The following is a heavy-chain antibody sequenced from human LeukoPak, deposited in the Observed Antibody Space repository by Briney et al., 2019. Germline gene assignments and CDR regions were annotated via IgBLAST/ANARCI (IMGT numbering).Heavy chain of an antibody. CDR3: ATLGWTAPDY. J-gene: IGHJ4*02. D-gene: IGHD3/OR15-3a*01. CDR2: ISSSGSTI. Sequence: PGGSLRLSCAASGFTFSSYEMNWVRQAPGKGLEWVSYISSSGSTIYYADSVKGRFTISRDNAKNSLYLQMNGLRAEDTAVYYCATLGWTAPDYWGQGTLVTVSS. V-gene: IGHV3-48*03. CDR1: GFTFSSYE.